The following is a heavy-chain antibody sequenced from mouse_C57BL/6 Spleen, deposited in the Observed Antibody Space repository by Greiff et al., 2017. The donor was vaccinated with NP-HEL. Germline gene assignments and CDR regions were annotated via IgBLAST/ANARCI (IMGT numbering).Heavy chain of an antibody. CDR1: GYSFTGYF. CDR2: INPYNGDT. V-gene: IGHV1-20*01. J-gene: IGHJ1*03. CDR3: TRGSYGYFDV. Sequence: VQLQQSGPELVKPGDSVKISCKASGYSFTGYFMNWVMQSHGKSLEWIGRINPYNGDTFYNQKFRGKATLTVDKSSTTAHMELRSLTSEDSAVYYCTRGSYGYFDVWGTGTTVTVSS. D-gene: IGHD1-1*01.